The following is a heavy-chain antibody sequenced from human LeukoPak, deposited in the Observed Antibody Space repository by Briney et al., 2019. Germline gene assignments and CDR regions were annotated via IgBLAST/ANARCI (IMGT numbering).Heavy chain of an antibody. V-gene: IGHV4-39*07. CDR3: ARIVATAADYYYYMDV. J-gene: IGHJ6*03. Sequence: SETLSLTCTVSGGSISSSSYYWGWIRQPPGKGLEWIGSIYYSGSTYHNPSLKSRVTISVDTSKNQFSLKLSSVTAADTAVYYCARIVATAADYYYYMDVWGKGTTVTVSS. CDR2: IYYSGST. CDR1: GGSISSSSYY. D-gene: IGHD5-12*01.